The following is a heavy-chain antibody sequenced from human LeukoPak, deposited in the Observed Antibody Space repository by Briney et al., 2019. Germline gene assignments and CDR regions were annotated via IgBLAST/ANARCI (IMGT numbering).Heavy chain of an antibody. J-gene: IGHJ3*02. CDR2: IYHSGST. CDR3: ARWTQGYYYDSSGYSAFDI. D-gene: IGHD3-22*01. Sequence: SETLSLTCTVSGGSISSYYWSWIRQPPGKGLEWIGYIYHSGSTYYNPSLKSRVTISVDRSKNQFSLKLSSVTAADTAVYYCARWTQGYYYDSSGYSAFDIWGQGTMVTVSS. CDR1: GGSISSYY. V-gene: IGHV4-59*12.